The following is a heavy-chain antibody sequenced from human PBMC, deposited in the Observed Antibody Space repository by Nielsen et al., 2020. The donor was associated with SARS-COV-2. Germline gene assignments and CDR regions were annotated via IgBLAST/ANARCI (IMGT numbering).Heavy chain of an antibody. D-gene: IGHD3-10*01. CDR2: ISWNSGSI. V-gene: IGHV3-9*01. J-gene: IGHJ6*02. CDR1: GFTFDDYA. CDR3: AKEGVTSGAGYYNYNMDV. Sequence: SLKVSCAASGFTFDDYAMHWVRQAPGKGLEWVSGISWNSGSIGYADSVKGRFTISRDNAKNSLYLQMNSLRADDTAVYYCAKEGVTSGAGYYNYNMDVWGQGTTVTVSS.